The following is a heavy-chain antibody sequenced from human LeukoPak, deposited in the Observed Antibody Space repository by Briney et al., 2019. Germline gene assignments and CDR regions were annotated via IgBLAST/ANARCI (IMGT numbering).Heavy chain of an antibody. J-gene: IGHJ3*02. CDR2: INHSGST. Sequence: PSETLSLTCTVSGGSISSYYWSWIRQPPGKGLEWIGEINHSGSTNYNPSLKSRVTISVDTSKNQFSLKLSSVTAADTAVYYCARLRFLESDIWGQGTMVTVSS. CDR3: ARLRFLESDI. CDR1: GGSISSYY. V-gene: IGHV4-34*01. D-gene: IGHD3-3*01.